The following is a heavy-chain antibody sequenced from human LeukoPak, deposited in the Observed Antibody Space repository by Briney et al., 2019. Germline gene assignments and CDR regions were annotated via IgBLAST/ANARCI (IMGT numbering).Heavy chain of an antibody. D-gene: IGHD3-10*01. CDR2: VKSKSAGETT. Sequence: GGSLRLSCAASGLSISNDWMSWVRQAPGKGLEWVARVKSKSAGETTDYAAPVKGRFTISRDDSKNTLYLQMNSLKTEDTAVYYCTLIQGWGSGSYYRDFWGQGTLVTVPS. J-gene: IGHJ4*02. CDR1: GLSISNDW. CDR3: TLIQGWGSGSYYRDF. V-gene: IGHV3-15*01.